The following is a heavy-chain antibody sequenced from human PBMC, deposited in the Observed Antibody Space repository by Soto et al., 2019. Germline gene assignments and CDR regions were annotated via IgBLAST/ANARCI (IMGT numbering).Heavy chain of an antibody. CDR3: VREASSSGLHLDH. V-gene: IGHV3-23*01. CDR2: ISGSGSST. Sequence: PGGSLRLSCAASGFIFRNYAMSWVRQAPGKGLEWVSFISGSGSSTYYADSVKGRFTISRGNSKNTLYLQMNSLRAEDAAVYYCVREASSSGLHLDHWGRGTLVTVSS. D-gene: IGHD6-6*01. CDR1: GFIFRNYA. J-gene: IGHJ4*02.